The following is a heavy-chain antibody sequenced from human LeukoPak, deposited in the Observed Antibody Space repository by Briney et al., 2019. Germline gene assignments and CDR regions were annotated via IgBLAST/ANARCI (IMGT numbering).Heavy chain of an antibody. CDR3: ARVEFSSGSPEFGY. D-gene: IGHD6-19*01. J-gene: IGHJ4*02. CDR2: INPNSGGT. Sequence: ASVKVSCKASGYTFTGYYMHWVRQAPGQGLEWMGWINPNSGGTNYAQKFQGRVTMTRDTSISTAYMELSRLRSDDTAVYYCARVEFSSGSPEFGYWGQGTLVTVSS. CDR1: GYTFTGYY. V-gene: IGHV1-2*02.